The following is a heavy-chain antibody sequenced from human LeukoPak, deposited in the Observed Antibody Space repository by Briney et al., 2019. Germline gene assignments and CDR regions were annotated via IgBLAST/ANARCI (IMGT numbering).Heavy chain of an antibody. CDR3: AREKLGISAYYFDY. J-gene: IGHJ4*02. CDR2: IYYSGST. D-gene: IGHD7-27*01. V-gene: IGHV4-59*11. Sequence: SSEALSLTCTVSGGSISSHYWSWIRQPPGKGLEWIGYIYYSGSTNYNPSLKSRVTISVDTSKNQFSLKLSSVTAADTAVYYCAREKLGISAYYFDYWGRGTLVTVSS. CDR1: GGSISSHY.